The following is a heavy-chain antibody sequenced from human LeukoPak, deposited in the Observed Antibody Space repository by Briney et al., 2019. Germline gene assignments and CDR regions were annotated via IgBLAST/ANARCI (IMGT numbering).Heavy chain of an antibody. CDR3: ARGQGVNYFDY. Sequence: SETLSLTCAVYGGSFSGYYWSWIRQPPGKGLEWIGEINHSGSTNYNPSLKSRVTISVDTSKNQFSLELSSVTAADTAVYYCARGQGVNYFDYWGRGTLVTVSS. J-gene: IGHJ4*02. D-gene: IGHD2-21*01. V-gene: IGHV4-34*01. CDR1: GGSFSGYY. CDR2: INHSGST.